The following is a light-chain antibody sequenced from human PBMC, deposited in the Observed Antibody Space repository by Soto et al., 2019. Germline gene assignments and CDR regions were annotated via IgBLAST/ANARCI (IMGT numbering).Light chain of an antibody. V-gene: IGKV1-5*03. CDR3: QQFQTYV. J-gene: IGKJ1*01. CDR1: QPIGDF. Sequence: DIQMTQSPSTLSASVGDRVTITCRASQPIGDFLAWYQQKPGKAPKLLIYKASRLERWVPSRFSGGGSGTEFTLNISSLQPDYFASYYCQQFQTYVFGQGTKVEIK. CDR2: KAS.